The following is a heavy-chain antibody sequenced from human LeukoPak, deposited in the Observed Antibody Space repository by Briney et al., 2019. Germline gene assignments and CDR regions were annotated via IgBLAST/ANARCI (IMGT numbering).Heavy chain of an antibody. V-gene: IGHV3-21*03. CDR3: ARDISSWEKGVVDY. CDR2: ISSGSTYI. Sequence: GGSLRLSCAASGFTFSSYYFNWVRQAPGKGLEWVSSISSGSTYIYYADSVKGRFTISRDNAKNSLSLQMNSLRAEDTAAYYCARDISSWEKGVVDYWGQGTLVTVAS. CDR1: GFTFSSYY. D-gene: IGHD6-13*01. J-gene: IGHJ4*02.